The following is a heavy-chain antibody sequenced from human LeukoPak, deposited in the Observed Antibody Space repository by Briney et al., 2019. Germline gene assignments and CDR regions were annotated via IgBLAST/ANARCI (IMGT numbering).Heavy chain of an antibody. CDR3: ARLPGNYDFWSCYYTDDYFDY. CDR1: GGSISSSSYY. J-gene: IGHJ4*02. V-gene: IGHV4-39*01. CDR2: IYYSGST. D-gene: IGHD3-3*01. Sequence: SETLSLTCTVSGGSISSSSYYWGWIRRPPGKGLEWIGSIYYSGSTYYNPSLKSRVTISVDTSKNPFSLKLSSVTAADTAVYYCARLPGNYDFWSCYYTDDYFDYWGQGTLVTVSS.